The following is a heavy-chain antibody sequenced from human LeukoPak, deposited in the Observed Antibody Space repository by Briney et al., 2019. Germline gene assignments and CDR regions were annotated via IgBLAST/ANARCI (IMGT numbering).Heavy chain of an antibody. CDR3: AKDRPWYYDSSGSFDY. CDR1: GFTFDDYA. J-gene: IGHJ4*02. V-gene: IGHV3-20*04. D-gene: IGHD3-22*01. CDR2: INWNGGDI. Sequence: GGSLRLSCAASGFTFDDYAMSWVRQAPGKGLEWVSFINWNGGDIGYADSVKGRFTISRDNAKNSLYLQMNSLRAEDMAVYYCAKDRPWYYDSSGSFDYWGQGTLVTVSS.